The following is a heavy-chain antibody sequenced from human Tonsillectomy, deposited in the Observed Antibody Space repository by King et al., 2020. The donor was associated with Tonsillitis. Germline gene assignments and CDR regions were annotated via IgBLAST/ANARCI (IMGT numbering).Heavy chain of an antibody. J-gene: IGHJ6*02. CDR3: ARAPGGSGSYGAYYYYGMDV. V-gene: IGHV1-69*01. CDR1: GGTFSSYA. D-gene: IGHD3-10*01. Sequence: QLVQSGAEVKKPGSSVKVSCKASGGTFSSYAISWVRQAPGQGLEWMGGIIPIFGTANYAQKFQGRVTITPDESTSTAYMELSSLRSEDTAVYYCARAPGGSGSYGAYYYYGMDVWGQGTTVTVSS. CDR2: IIPIFGTA.